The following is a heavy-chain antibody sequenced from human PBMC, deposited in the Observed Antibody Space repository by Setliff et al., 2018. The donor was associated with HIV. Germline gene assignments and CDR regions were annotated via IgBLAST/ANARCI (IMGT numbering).Heavy chain of an antibody. CDR2: IIPIFGTA. V-gene: IGHV1-69*13. D-gene: IGHD6-13*01. Sequence: SVKVSCKASGGTFSSYAITWVRQAPGQGLEWMGGIIPIFGTANYAQKFQGRVTITADESTSTAHMELSSLRSEDTAEYYCARDGSSTWTGVRAFDIWGQGTMVTVSS. CDR3: ARDGSSTWTGVRAFDI. J-gene: IGHJ3*02. CDR1: GGTFSSYA.